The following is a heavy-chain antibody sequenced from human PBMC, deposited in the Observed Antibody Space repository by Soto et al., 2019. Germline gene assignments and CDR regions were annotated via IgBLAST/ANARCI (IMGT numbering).Heavy chain of an antibody. CDR2: IRPGDSDT. CDR1: GYSFTTYW. V-gene: IGHV5-51*01. Sequence: EVQLVQSGAEVKKSGESLKISCQGSGYSFTTYWIGWVRQMPGKGLEWMGIIRPGDSDTRYSPSFQGQFTISADKSISTTYCCARHSLLGISPREYYAMDVWGQGTAVTVS. J-gene: IGHJ6*02. CDR3: AMDV. D-gene: IGHD6-13*01.